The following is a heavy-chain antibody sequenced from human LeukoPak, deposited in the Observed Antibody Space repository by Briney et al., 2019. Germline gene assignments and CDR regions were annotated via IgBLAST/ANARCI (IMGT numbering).Heavy chain of an antibody. Sequence: PGGSLRLSCAASGFTFSSYEMNWVRQAPGKGLEWVSYISSSGSTIYYADSVKGRFTISRDNAKDPLYLQMNSLRAEDTAVYYCARRPTMIEDWGQGTLVTVSS. D-gene: IGHD3-22*01. CDR1: GFTFSSYE. V-gene: IGHV3-48*03. CDR3: ARRPTMIED. CDR2: ISSSGSTI. J-gene: IGHJ4*02.